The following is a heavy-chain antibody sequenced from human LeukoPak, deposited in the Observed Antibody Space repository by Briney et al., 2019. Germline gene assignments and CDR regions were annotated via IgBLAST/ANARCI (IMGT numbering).Heavy chain of an antibody. Sequence: SETLSLTCTVSGGSISSYYWSWIRQLPGKGLEWIGYIYYSGSTNYNPSLKSRVTISVDKSKNQFSLKLSSVTAADTAVYYCARAPWYFDLWGRGTLVTVSS. J-gene: IGHJ2*01. CDR1: GGSISSYY. CDR3: ARAPWYFDL. V-gene: IGHV4-59*12. CDR2: IYYSGST.